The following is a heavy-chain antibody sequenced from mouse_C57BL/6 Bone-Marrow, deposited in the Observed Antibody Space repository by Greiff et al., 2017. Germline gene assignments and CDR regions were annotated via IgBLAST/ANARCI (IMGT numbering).Heavy chain of an antibody. CDR1: GFNIKNTY. V-gene: IGHV14-3*01. CDR3: ASYYGNLAWFAY. CDR2: IDPANGNT. Sequence: EVKLEESVAELVRPGASVKLSCTASGFNIKNTYMHWVKQRPEQGLEWIGRIDPANGNTKYAPKFQGKATITADTSSNTAYLQLSSLTSEDTAIYYCASYYGNLAWFAYWGQGTLVTVSA. D-gene: IGHD2-1*01. J-gene: IGHJ3*01.